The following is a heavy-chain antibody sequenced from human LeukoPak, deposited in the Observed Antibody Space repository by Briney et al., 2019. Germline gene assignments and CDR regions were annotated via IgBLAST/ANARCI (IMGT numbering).Heavy chain of an antibody. CDR2: IRYDGSNK. CDR3: AKERYDFWSGYYDY. D-gene: IGHD3-3*01. V-gene: IGHV3-30*02. J-gene: IGHJ4*02. Sequence: PGGSLRLSCAASGFTFTSYGMHWVRQAPGKGLEWVAFIRYDGSNKYYADSVKGRFTISRDNSKNTLYLQMNSLRAEDTAVYYCAKERYDFWSGYYDYWGQGTLVTVSS. CDR1: GFTFTSYG.